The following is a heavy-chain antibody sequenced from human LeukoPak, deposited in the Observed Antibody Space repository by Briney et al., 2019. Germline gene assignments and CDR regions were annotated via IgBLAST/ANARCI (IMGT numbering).Heavy chain of an antibody. Sequence: XRXSXAAXXFXFSXHWMIWVRQAPGKGLEWVANIKQDGSERFYMDSVKGGFTISRGNAKNSLFLQMNSLRAEDTAVYYCAAYNLPPDGMGVWGQGTSVTVSS. CDR3: AAYNLPPDGMGV. CDR2: IKQDGSER. CDR1: XFXFSXHW. V-gene: IGHV3-7*01. D-gene: IGHD1-1*01. J-gene: IGHJ6*02.